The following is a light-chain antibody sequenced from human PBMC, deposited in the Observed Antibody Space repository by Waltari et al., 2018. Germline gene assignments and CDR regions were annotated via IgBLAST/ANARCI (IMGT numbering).Light chain of an antibody. V-gene: IGKV2-28*01. CDR3: MQTLQTPYS. J-gene: IGKJ2*03. Sequence: DKVMTQTPLSLPVTPGEPASISCRSSQSLLDSDGYTHLHWYLQKPGQSPQLLSYLGSNRASGVPDRFSGSGSGSDFTLKISRVEAEDVGVYYCMQTLQTPYSFGQGTKVEVQ. CDR1: QSLLDSDGYTH. CDR2: LGS.